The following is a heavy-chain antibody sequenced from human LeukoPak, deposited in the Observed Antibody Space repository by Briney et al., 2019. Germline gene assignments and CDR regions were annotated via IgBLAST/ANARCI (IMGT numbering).Heavy chain of an antibody. V-gene: IGHV4-34*01. Sequence: SETLSLTCAVYGGSFSGYYWSWIRQPPGKGLEWIGEINHSGSTNYIPSLKSRVTISVDTSKNQFSLKLSSVTAADTAVYYCARADIVVVPAAMAKMGNYYYYGMDVWGKGTTVTVSS. J-gene: IGHJ6*04. CDR3: ARADIVVVPAAMAKMGNYYYYGMDV. CDR1: GGSFSGYY. CDR2: INHSGST. D-gene: IGHD2-2*01.